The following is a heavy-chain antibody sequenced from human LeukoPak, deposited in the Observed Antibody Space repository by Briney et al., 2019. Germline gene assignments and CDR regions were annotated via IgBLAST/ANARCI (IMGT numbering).Heavy chain of an antibody. J-gene: IGHJ1*01. Sequence: GASVKVSCTASGYTFTGYYMHWVRQAPGQGLEWMGWINPNSGGTNYAQKFQGRVTMARDTSISTAYMELSRLRSDDTAVYYCASDADYYDSSGYYYVSFQHWGQGTLVTVSS. V-gene: IGHV1-2*02. CDR1: GYTFTGYY. D-gene: IGHD3-22*01. CDR2: INPNSGGT. CDR3: ASDADYYDSSGYYYVSFQH.